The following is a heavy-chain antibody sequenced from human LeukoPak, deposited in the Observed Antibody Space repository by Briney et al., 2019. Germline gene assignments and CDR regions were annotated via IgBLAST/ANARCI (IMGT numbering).Heavy chain of an antibody. CDR2: INPKTGGT. V-gene: IGHV1-2*06. Sequence: ASVKVSCKASGYIFTGHYMNWVRQVPGQGVEWMGRINPKTGGTNYAQNFQGRVTMTRDTSISTTYMELSRLRPDDTAVYYCARVGDGLNDAFDIWGQGTMVTVSS. CDR1: GYIFTGHY. J-gene: IGHJ3*02. D-gene: IGHD5-24*01. CDR3: ARVGDGLNDAFDI.